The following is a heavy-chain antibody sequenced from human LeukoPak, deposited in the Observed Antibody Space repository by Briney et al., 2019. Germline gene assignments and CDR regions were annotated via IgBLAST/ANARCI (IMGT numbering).Heavy chain of an antibody. CDR3: AKGDYGDYGIFAY. V-gene: IGHV3-23*01. CDR1: GFTFSSYA. J-gene: IGHJ4*02. Sequence: GGSLRLSCAASGFTFSSYAMSWVRQAPGKGLDWVPAISGSGDRTYYADSVKGRFTISRDNSKNTLYLQMNSLRAEDTAIYYCAKGDYGDYGIFAYWGQGALVTVSS. D-gene: IGHD4-17*01. CDR2: ISGSGDRT.